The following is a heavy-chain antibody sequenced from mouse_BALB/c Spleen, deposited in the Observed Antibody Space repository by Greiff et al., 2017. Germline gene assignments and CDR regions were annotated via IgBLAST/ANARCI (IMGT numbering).Heavy chain of an antibody. Sequence: EVKVVESGGGLVQPGGSLRLSCATSGFTFTDYYMSWVRQPPGKALEWLGFIRNKANGYTTEYSASVKGRFTISRDNSQSILYLQMNTLRAEDSATYYCARDMGYGRPWFAYWGQGTLVTVSA. D-gene: IGHD2-10*02. CDR3: ARDMGYGRPWFAY. CDR2: IRNKANGYTT. J-gene: IGHJ3*01. CDR1: GFTFTDYY. V-gene: IGHV7-3*02.